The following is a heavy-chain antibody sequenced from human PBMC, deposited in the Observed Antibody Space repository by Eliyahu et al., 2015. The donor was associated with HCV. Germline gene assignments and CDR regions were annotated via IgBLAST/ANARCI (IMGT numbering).Heavy chain of an antibody. D-gene: IGHD6-13*01. CDR3: AKDRVRVTAPGTSDY. CDR2: ISGSGSST. J-gene: IGHJ4*02. V-gene: IGHV3-23*01. Sequence: EVQLLESGGGLVQPGGSLRLSCAASGLPFSNYAMSWVRQAPGKGLEWVSAISGSGSSTYYADSVKGRFTISRDNSKNSLYLQMNSLRAEDTAVYYCAKDRVRVTAPGTSDYWGQGTLVTVSS. CDR1: GLPFSNYA.